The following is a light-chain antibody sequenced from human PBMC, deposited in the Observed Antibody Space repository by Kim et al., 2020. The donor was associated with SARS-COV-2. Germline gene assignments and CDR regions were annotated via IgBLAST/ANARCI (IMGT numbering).Light chain of an antibody. Sequence: ASVGDRVTIPCRASQSISSWLAWYQQKPGKAPKLLIYQASSLESGVPSRFSGSGSGTEFTLTISSLQPDDFATYYCQQYNSYPLTFGGGTKVDIK. CDR1: QSISSW. CDR2: QAS. V-gene: IGKV1-5*03. J-gene: IGKJ4*01. CDR3: QQYNSYPLT.